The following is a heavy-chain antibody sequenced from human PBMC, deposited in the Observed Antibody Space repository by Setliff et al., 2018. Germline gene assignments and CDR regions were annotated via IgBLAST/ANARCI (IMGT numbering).Heavy chain of an antibody. CDR1: GFTFSRHG. Sequence: PGGSLRLSCAASGFTFSRHGMHWVRQAPGKGLEWVAVIWNDGIKTYYAASVKGRFTISRDTSKNTLYVQMNDLRAEDTAVYYCARSPQYDTWYFDLWGRGTLVTVSS. D-gene: IGHD3-22*01. J-gene: IGHJ2*01. V-gene: IGHV3-33*01. CDR3: ARSPQYDTWYFDL. CDR2: IWNDGIKT.